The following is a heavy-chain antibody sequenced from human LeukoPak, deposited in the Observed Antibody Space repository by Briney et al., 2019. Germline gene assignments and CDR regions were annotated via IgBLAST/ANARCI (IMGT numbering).Heavy chain of an antibody. D-gene: IGHD6-19*01. CDR2: IYSGGDT. CDR3: ARDRGLISSGWYNFEY. Sequence: QSGGSLRLSCAVSGSTVKSNYMSWARQAPGKGLEWVSVIYSGGDTYYADSVKGRLTISRDNAKNSLYLQMNSLRAEDTAVYYCARDRGLISSGWYNFEYWGQGTPVTVSS. CDR1: GSTVKSNY. J-gene: IGHJ4*02. V-gene: IGHV3-66*01.